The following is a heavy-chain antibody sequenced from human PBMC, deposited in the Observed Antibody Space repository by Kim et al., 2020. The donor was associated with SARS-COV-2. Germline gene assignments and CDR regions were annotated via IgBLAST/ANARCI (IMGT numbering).Heavy chain of an antibody. D-gene: IGHD6-13*01. J-gene: IGHJ4*02. CDR3: ARARIASAGATEY. V-gene: IGHV7-4-1*02. Sequence: YAQGFTGRFVFSLDTSVSTAYLQISSLKAEDTAVYYCARARIASAGATEYWGQGTLVTVSS.